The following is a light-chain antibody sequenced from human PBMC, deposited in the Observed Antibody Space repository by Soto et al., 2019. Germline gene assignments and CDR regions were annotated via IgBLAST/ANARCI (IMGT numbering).Light chain of an antibody. Sequence: DIPMTQSPSSLSASVGDRVTITCRASQGIRNDLGWYQQKSGKAPKRLIYEAFTLESGVQSRFSGGGSATESTLTISSLQPEDFATYYCLQWNTLPLTFGPGTKVDIK. CDR2: EAF. CDR1: QGIRND. CDR3: LQWNTLPLT. J-gene: IGKJ3*01. V-gene: IGKV1-17*01.